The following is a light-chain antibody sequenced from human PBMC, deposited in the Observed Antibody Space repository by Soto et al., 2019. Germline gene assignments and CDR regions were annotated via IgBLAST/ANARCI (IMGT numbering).Light chain of an antibody. CDR3: QQYNSYPRT. Sequence: DIQMTQSPSTLSASVGDRVTITCRASQSISIWLAWHQQKPGKAPNLLIYKASSLESGVPSRFSGSGSGTEFTLTISSLQPDDFATYYGQQYNSYPRTFGHGTKVEIK. CDR1: QSISIW. V-gene: IGKV1-5*03. J-gene: IGKJ1*01. CDR2: KAS.